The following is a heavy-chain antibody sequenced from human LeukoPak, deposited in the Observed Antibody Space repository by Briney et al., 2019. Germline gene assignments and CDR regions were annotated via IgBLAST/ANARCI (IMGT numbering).Heavy chain of an antibody. V-gene: IGHV3-30*02. D-gene: IGHD2-15*01. CDR1: GFTFSNCG. Sequence: TGGSLRLSCAASGFTFSNCGMHWVRQAPGKGLEWVSFIRYDGSNQYYADSVMGRFTVSRDNSKNTLYLQMNSLRVEDTAVYYCARYPSGRYCSGGICSYFDYWGQGTLVTVSS. J-gene: IGHJ4*02. CDR2: IRYDGSNQ. CDR3: ARYPSGRYCSGGICSYFDY.